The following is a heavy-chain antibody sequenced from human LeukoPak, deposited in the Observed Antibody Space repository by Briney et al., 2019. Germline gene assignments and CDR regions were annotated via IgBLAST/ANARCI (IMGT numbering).Heavy chain of an antibody. CDR2: IYTSGST. CDR1: GGSFSGYY. J-gene: IGHJ6*02. V-gene: IGHV4-59*10. CDR3: ARVESVGGMDV. Sequence: SETLSLTCAVYGGSFSGYYWSWIRQPPGKGLEWIGRIYTSGSTNYNPSLKSRVTMSVDTSKNQFSLKLSSVTAADTAVYYCARVESVGGMDVWGQGTTVTVSS.